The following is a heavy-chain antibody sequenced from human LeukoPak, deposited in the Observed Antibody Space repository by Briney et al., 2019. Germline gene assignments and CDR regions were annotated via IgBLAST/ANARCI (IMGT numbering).Heavy chain of an antibody. D-gene: IGHD1-14*01. J-gene: IGHJ3*02. CDR2: ISGSGEKT. Sequence: GGSLRLSCAVSGLTFRNYAMTWVRQAPGRGLEWVSGISGSGEKTYYLDSVEGRFTVSRDNSKNTLYLLMNSLRAEDTAIYYCAKDFRRRNVGGALDIWGQGTMVTVSP. CDR1: GLTFRNYA. CDR3: AKDFRRRNVGGALDI. V-gene: IGHV3-23*01.